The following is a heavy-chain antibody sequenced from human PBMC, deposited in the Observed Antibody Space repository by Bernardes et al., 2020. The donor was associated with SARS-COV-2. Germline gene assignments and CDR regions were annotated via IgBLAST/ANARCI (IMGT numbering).Heavy chain of an antibody. V-gene: IGHV5-51*01. Sequence: GASLKISCKGSGYSFTSYWIGWVRQMPGKGLEWMGIIYPGDSDTRYSPSFQGQVTISADKSISTAYLQWSSLKASDTAMYYCARLTDIANWGPYYFDYWGQGTLVTVSS. J-gene: IGHJ4*02. CDR3: ARLTDIANWGPYYFDY. D-gene: IGHD7-27*01. CDR2: IYPGDSDT. CDR1: GYSFTSYW.